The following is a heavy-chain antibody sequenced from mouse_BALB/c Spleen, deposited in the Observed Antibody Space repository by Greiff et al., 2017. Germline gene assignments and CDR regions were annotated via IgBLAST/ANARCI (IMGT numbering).Heavy chain of an antibody. CDR1: GYTFTSYW. D-gene: IGHD2-14*01. CDR2: INPSNGRT. Sequence: QVQLQQSGAELARPGASVKMSCKASGYTFTSYWMHWVKQRPGQGLEWIGEINPSNGRTNYNEKFKSKATLTVDKSSSTAYMQLSSLTSEDSAVYYCARSYDAMYYFDYWGQGTTLTVSS. CDR3: ARSYDAMYYFDY. V-gene: IGHV1S81*02. J-gene: IGHJ2*01.